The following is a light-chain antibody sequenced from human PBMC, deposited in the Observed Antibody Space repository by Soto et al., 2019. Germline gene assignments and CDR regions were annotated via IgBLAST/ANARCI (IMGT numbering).Light chain of an antibody. CDR1: SSDVGSYNF. V-gene: IGLV2-23*02. CDR3: CSYAGNSGV. J-gene: IGLJ3*02. CDR2: EVS. Sequence: QSALTQPASVSGSPGQSIIISCTGTSSDVGSYNFVSWHQQHPGKAPKLMIYEVSKRPSGVSNRFSGSKSGNTASLTISGLQPEDEAYYYCCSYAGNSGVFGGGTKLTVL.